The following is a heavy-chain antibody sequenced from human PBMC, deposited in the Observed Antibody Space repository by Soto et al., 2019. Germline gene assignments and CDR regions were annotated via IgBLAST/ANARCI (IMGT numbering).Heavy chain of an antibody. CDR3: ARRYGDQFDY. CDR1: GGSINSYY. J-gene: IGHJ4*02. V-gene: IGHV4-59*01. D-gene: IGHD4-17*01. Sequence: QVQLQESGPGLVKPSETLSLTCTVSGGSINSYYWSWIRQPPGKGLEWIGYIYYSGSTSYNPSLKSRVTISVDASKNQFSLKLSSVTAADTAMYYCARRYGDQFDYWGQGTLVTVSS. CDR2: IYYSGST.